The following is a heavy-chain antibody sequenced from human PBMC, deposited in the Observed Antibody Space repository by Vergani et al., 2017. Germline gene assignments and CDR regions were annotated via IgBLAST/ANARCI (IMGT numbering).Heavy chain of an antibody. Sequence: QVQLVQSGAEVKQPGSSVKVSCKASGGTFSSYAISWVRQAPGQGLEWMGGIIPIFGTANYAQKFQGRVTITADESTSTAYMELSSLRSEDTAVYYCASLSCNGGNLLTGWFDPWGQGTLVTVSS. CDR2: IIPIFGTA. J-gene: IGHJ5*02. CDR1: GGTFSSYA. CDR3: ASLSCNGGNLLTGWFDP. D-gene: IGHD4-23*01. V-gene: IGHV1-69*01.